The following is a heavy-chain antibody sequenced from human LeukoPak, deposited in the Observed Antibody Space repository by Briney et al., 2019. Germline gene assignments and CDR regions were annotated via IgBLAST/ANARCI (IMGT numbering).Heavy chain of an antibody. CDR1: GITLSNYG. V-gene: IGHV3-23*01. CDR2: ISDSGGST. CDR3: AKWTHGSGVDY. D-gene: IGHD3-10*01. Sequence: GGSLRLSCAVSGITLSNYGMSWVRQAPGKGLEWVAGISDSGGSTYYADSVKGRFTISRDNSKNTLYLQMNSLRAEDTAVYYCAKWTHGSGVDYWGQGTLVTVSS. J-gene: IGHJ4*02.